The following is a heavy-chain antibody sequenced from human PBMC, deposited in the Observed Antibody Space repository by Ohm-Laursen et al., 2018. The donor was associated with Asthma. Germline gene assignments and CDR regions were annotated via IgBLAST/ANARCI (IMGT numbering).Heavy chain of an antibody. CDR1: GGSFSGYY. V-gene: IGHV4-34*01. D-gene: IGHD2-8*02. J-gene: IGHJ6*02. Sequence: GTLSLTCAVYGGSFSGYYWSWIRQPPGKGLEWIGEINHSGSTNCNPSLKSRVTISVDTSKNQFSLKLSSVTAADTAVYYCARDDCTGGVCYGRPYYYYGMDVWGQGTTVTVSS. CDR2: INHSGST. CDR3: ARDDCTGGVCYGRPYYYYGMDV.